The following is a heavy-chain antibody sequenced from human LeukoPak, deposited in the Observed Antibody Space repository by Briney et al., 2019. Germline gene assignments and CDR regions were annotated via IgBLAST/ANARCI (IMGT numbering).Heavy chain of an antibody. CDR2: IYSGGTT. J-gene: IGHJ4*02. Sequence: GGSLRLSCAASGFTFSGSAIHWVRQASGKGLEWVSAIYSGGTTYYADSVKGRFTISRDNSKNTLYLQMNSLRAEDTAVYYCAKWDTYYDSSGYYFYWGQGTLVTVSS. V-gene: IGHV3-23*05. D-gene: IGHD3-22*01. CDR3: AKWDTYYDSSGYYFY. CDR1: GFTFSGSA.